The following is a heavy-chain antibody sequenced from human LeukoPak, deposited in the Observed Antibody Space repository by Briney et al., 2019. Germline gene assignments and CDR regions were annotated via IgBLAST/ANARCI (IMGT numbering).Heavy chain of an antibody. Sequence: GGSLRLSCAASGFTVSSNYMSWVRQAPGKGLEWVSVIYSGGSTYYADSVKGRFTISRDNSKNTLYLQMNSLRAEDTAVYYCARDHIAAADYYYYYGMDVWGQGTTVTVSS. CDR3: ARDHIAAADYYYYYGMDV. V-gene: IGHV3-53*01. CDR1: GFTVSSNY. D-gene: IGHD6-13*01. CDR2: IYSGGST. J-gene: IGHJ6*02.